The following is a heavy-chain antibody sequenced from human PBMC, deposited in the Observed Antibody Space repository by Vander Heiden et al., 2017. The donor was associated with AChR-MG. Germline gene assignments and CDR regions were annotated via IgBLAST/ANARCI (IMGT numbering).Heavy chain of an antibody. CDR3: ARTPGDSSGYYYSFDY. CDR2: ISSSSSYT. D-gene: IGHD3-22*01. J-gene: IGHJ4*02. Sequence: QVQLVESGGGLVTPGGSLRLSCAASRFTFSDYYMSWIRQAPGKGLEWVSDISSSSSYTNYADSVKGRFTISRDNAKNSLYLQMNSLRAEDTAVYYCARTPGDSSGYYYSFDYWGQGTLVTVSS. V-gene: IGHV3-11*06. CDR1: RFTFSDYY.